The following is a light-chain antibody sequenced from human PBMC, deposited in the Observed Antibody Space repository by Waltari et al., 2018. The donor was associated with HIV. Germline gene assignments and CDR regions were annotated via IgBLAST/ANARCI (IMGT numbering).Light chain of an antibody. CDR1: SSDVGSYNL. Sequence: QSAPTQPASVSGSPGQSITISCTGTSSDVGSYNLVSWYQQHPGKAPKLIIYEVNERPSGVSNRFSGSKSGNTAARTVSGLQAEDEADYYCCSHAGSTIPVVFGGGTKLTVL. J-gene: IGLJ2*01. V-gene: IGLV2-23*02. CDR3: CSHAGSTIPVV. CDR2: EVN.